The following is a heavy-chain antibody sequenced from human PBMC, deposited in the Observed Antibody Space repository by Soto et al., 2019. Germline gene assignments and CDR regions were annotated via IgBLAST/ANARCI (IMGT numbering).Heavy chain of an antibody. Sequence: SETLSLTCAVHGGSFSGYYWSWIRQPPGKGLEWIGEINHSGSTNYNPSLKSRVTISVDTSKNQFSLKLSSVTAADTAVYYCARAGGITIFGVVREYFHHWGQGTLVTVSS. CDR2: INHSGST. CDR3: ARAGGITIFGVVREYFHH. D-gene: IGHD3-3*01. V-gene: IGHV4-34*01. J-gene: IGHJ1*01. CDR1: GGSFSGYY.